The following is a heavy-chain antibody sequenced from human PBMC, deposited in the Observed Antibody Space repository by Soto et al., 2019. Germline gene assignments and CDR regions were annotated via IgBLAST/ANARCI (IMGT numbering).Heavy chain of an antibody. D-gene: IGHD6-13*01. J-gene: IGHJ4*02. CDR1: GYTFTTYG. Sequence: QVQLVQSGAEVKKPGASVKVSCKASGYTFTTYGISWVRQAPGQGLEWMGWISAYNGNTNYAQKLQGRVTMTTDTSTSTAYMELRSLRSDDTAVYYCARDLALFIAAAGPQGDYWGQGTLVTVSS. CDR3: ARDLALFIAAAGPQGDY. V-gene: IGHV1-18*01. CDR2: ISAYNGNT.